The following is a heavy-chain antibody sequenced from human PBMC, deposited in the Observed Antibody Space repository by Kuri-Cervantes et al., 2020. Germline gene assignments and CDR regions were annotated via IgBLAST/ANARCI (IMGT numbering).Heavy chain of an antibody. V-gene: IGHV3-30*03. J-gene: IGHJ4*02. D-gene: IGHD7-27*01. Sequence: GESLKISCAASGFTFSSYSMNWVRQAPGKGLEWVAVISYDGSNKYYADSVKGRFTISRDNSKNTLYLQMNSMRAEDTAVYYCARDPRLKSQTGYFDYWGQGTLVTVSS. CDR3: ARDPRLKSQTGYFDY. CDR2: ISYDGSNK. CDR1: GFTFSSYS.